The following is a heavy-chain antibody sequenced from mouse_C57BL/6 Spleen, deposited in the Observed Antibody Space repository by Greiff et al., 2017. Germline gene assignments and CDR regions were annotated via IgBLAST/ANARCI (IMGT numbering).Heavy chain of an antibody. V-gene: IGHV1-69*01. Sequence: QVQLKQPGAELVMPGASVKLSCKASGYTFTSYWMHWVKQRPGQGLEWIGEIDPSDSYTNYNQKFKGKSTLTVDKSSSTAYMQLSSLTSEDSAVYYCARWGNYVDYYAMDYWGQGTSVTVSS. CDR1: GYTFTSYW. CDR3: ARWGNYVDYYAMDY. CDR2: IDPSDSYT. J-gene: IGHJ4*01. D-gene: IGHD2-1*01.